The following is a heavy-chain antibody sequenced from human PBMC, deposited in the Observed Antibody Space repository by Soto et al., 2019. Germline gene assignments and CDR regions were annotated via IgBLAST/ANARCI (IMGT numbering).Heavy chain of an antibody. V-gene: IGHV4-34*01. CDR1: GGSFSGYY. CDR2: INHSGST. J-gene: IGHJ3*02. CDR3: ARGHARRQGDAFDI. Sequence: SETLSLTCAVYGGSFSGYYWSWIRQPPGKGLEWIGEINHSGSTNYNPSLKSRVTISVDTSKNQFSLKLSSVTAADTAVYYCARGHARRQGDAFDIWGQGTMVTVSS.